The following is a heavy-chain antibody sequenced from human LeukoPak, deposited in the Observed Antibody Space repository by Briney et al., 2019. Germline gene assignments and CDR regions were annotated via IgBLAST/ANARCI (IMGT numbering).Heavy chain of an antibody. V-gene: IGHV3-23*01. J-gene: IGHJ4*02. Sequence: GGSLRLSCAASGFTFSNYAMSWVRQAPGKGLEWVSAISGTGGGTYYADSVKGRFTISGDNSENTLYLQMNSLRAEDTAAYYCARGRNYCSSGSCFPDYWGQGTLVTVSS. CDR2: ISGTGGGT. CDR3: ARGRNYCSSGSCFPDY. CDR1: GFTFSNYA. D-gene: IGHD2-15*01.